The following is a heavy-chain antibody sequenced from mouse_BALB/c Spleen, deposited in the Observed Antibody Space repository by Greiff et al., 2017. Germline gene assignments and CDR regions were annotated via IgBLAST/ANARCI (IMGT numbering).Heavy chain of an antibody. D-gene: IGHD1-2*01. CDR3: ARQGITTATSYAMDY. CDR1: GFTFSSYA. J-gene: IGHJ4*01. Sequence: EVKLMESGGGLVKPGGSLKLSCAASGFTFSSYAMSWVRQTPEKRLEWVATISSGGSYTYYPDSVKGRFTISRDNAKNTLYLQMSSLRSEDTAMYYCARQGITTATSYAMDYWGQGTSVTVSS. V-gene: IGHV5-9-3*01. CDR2: ISSGGSYT.